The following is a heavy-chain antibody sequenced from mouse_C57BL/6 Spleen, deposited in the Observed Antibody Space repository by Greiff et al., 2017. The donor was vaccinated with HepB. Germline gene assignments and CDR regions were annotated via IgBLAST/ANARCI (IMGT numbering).Heavy chain of an antibody. CDR3: ARDYGSNAY. D-gene: IGHD1-1*01. CDR1: GYTFTDYY. Sequence: VQLQQSGPELVKPGASVKISCKASGYTFTDYYMNWVKQSHGKSLEWIGDINPNNGGTSYNQKFKGKATLTVDKSSSTAYMELRRLTSEDSAVYYCARDYGSNAYWGQGTLVTVSA. CDR2: INPNNGGT. V-gene: IGHV1-26*01. J-gene: IGHJ3*01.